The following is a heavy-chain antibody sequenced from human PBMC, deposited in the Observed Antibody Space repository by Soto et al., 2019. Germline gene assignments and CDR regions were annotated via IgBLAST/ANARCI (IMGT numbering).Heavy chain of an antibody. J-gene: IGHJ4*02. CDR1: GGSISSSSYY. Sequence: SETLSLTCTVSGGSISSSSYYWGWIRQPPGKGLEWIGSIYYSGSTYYNPSLKSRVTISVDTSKNQFSLKLSSVTAADTAVYYCARQRVVVTATNDFDYWGQGTLVTVSS. CDR3: ARQRVVVTATNDFDY. CDR2: IYYSGST. V-gene: IGHV4-39*01. D-gene: IGHD2-21*02.